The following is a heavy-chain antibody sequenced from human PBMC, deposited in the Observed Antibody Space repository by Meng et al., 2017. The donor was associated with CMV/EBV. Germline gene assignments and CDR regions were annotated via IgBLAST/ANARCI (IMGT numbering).Heavy chain of an antibody. CDR3: ARDVCSGGSCYSDRVRNWFDP. D-gene: IGHD2-15*01. Sequence: GSLRLSCTVSGGSVSSGSYYWSWTRQPPGKGLEWIVYIYYSGSTNYNPSLKSRVTISVDTSKNQFSLKLSSVTAADTAVYYCARDVCSGGSCYSDRVRNWFDPWGQGTLVTVSS. CDR2: IYYSGST. J-gene: IGHJ5*02. CDR1: GGSVSSGSYY. V-gene: IGHV4-61*01.